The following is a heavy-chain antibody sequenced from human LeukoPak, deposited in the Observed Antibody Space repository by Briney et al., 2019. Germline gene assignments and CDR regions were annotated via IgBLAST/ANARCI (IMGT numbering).Heavy chain of an antibody. CDR3: ARTLYYYDTTGSPAHWYFDL. V-gene: IGHV4-59*01. Sequence: SETLSLTCSVSGGSISSYYWSWIRQPPGKGLEWIGYIYYSGNTNYSPSLKSRVTISVDTSKKQFSLKLSSVTAADMAVYYCARTLYYYDTTGSPAHWYFDLWGRGTLVTVSS. D-gene: IGHD3-22*01. J-gene: IGHJ2*01. CDR2: IYYSGNT. CDR1: GGSISSYY.